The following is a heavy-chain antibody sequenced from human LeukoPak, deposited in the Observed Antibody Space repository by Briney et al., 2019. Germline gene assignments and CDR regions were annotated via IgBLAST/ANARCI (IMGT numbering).Heavy chain of an antibody. CDR1: GYTFTGYY. V-gene: IGHV1-2*02. D-gene: IGHD3-3*01. J-gene: IGHJ5*02. CDR2: INPNSGGT. Sequence: ASVKVSCKASGYTFTGYYMHWVRQAPGQGLEWMGWINPNSGGTYYAQKFQGRVTMTRDTSISTAYMELSRLRSDDTAVYYCARTRLITIFGVVNYWLNPWGQGTLVTVSS. CDR3: ARTRLITIFGVVNYWLNP.